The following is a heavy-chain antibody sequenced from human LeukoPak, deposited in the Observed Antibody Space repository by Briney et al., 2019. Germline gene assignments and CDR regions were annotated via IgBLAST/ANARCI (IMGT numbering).Heavy chain of an antibody. J-gene: IGHJ4*02. V-gene: IGHV4-34*01. Sequence: PSETLSLTRTVSGGSISGYYWSWIRQPPGKGLEWIGEINHSGSTNYNPSLKSRVTISVDTSKNQFSLKLSSVTAADTAVYYCARGLSPRINMVRGVRPPFRGVFDYWGQGTLVTVSS. CDR3: ARGLSPRINMVRGVRPPFRGVFDY. CDR2: INHSGST. CDR1: GGSISGYY. D-gene: IGHD3-10*01.